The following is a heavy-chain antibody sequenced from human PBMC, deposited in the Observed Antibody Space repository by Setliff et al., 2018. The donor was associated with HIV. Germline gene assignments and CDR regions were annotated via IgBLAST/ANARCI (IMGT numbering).Heavy chain of an antibody. Sequence: SETLSLTCTVSGGSISSGSYSWSWIRQPAGKGLEWIGHIYSSGSTYNNPSLKSRVTISVDTSKNQFSLKLTSVTAADTAVYYCARTLRAAAMGYFDYWGQGTQVTVSS. J-gene: IGHJ4*02. CDR2: IYSSGST. D-gene: IGHD5-18*01. CDR1: GGSISSGSYS. V-gene: IGHV4-61*09. CDR3: ARTLRAAAMGYFDY.